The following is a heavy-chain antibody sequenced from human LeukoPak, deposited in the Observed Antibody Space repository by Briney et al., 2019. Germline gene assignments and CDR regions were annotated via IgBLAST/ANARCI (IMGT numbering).Heavy chain of an antibody. V-gene: IGHV3-33*01. D-gene: IGHD6-19*01. CDR2: IWYDGSNK. Sequence: GGSLRLSCAASGFTFSSYGMHWVRQAPGKGLEWVAVIWYDGSNKYYADSVKGRFTISRDNSKNTLYLQMNSLRAEDTAVYYCARDGKQWLNTYHFDYWGQGTLVTVSS. CDR3: ARDGKQWLNTYHFDY. CDR1: GFTFSSYG. J-gene: IGHJ4*02.